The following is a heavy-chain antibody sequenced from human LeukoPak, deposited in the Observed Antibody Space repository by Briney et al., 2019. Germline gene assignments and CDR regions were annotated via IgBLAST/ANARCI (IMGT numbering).Heavy chain of an antibody. CDR3: ARGDNTYYYDSSGYPLAFDI. V-gene: IGHV1-69*13. D-gene: IGHD3-22*01. CDR2: IIPIFGTA. CDR1: GGTFSSYA. J-gene: IGHJ3*02. Sequence: SVNVSCKASGGTFSSYAISWVRQAPGQGLEWMGGIIPIFGTANYAQKFQGRVTITADESTSTAYMELSSLRSEDTAVYYCARGDNTYYYDSSGYPLAFDIWGQGTMVTVSS.